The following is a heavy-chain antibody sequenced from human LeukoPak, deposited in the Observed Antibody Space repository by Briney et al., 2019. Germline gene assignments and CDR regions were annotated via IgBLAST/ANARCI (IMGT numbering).Heavy chain of an antibody. D-gene: IGHD6-19*01. CDR1: GYTFTGYY. Sequence: ASVKVSCKASGYTFTGYYMRWVRQAPGQGLEWLGWINPNSGGTNYAQKFQGRVTMTGDTSISTDYMELSRLRSDDTAVYYCARGGSSGWYCDYWGQGTLVTVSS. J-gene: IGHJ4*02. CDR3: ARGGSSGWYCDY. V-gene: IGHV1-2*02. CDR2: INPNSGGT.